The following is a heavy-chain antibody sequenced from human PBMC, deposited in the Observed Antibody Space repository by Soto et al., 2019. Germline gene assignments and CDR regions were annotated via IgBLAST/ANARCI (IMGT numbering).Heavy chain of an antibody. CDR3: AKVSRFPGGLRSLF. CDR1: GFTFSTYA. D-gene: IGHD3-10*01. J-gene: IGHJ4*02. V-gene: IGHV3-23*01. Sequence: EVQLLESGGTLVQPGGALRLSCAASGFTFSTYAMKWVRQAPGKGLEWVSYISGSSGGSTYYADSVKGRFTISRDNSKNTLFLQMNSLRVEDTAVYYCAKVSRFPGGLRSLFWGQGSLVTVSS. CDR2: ISGSSGGST.